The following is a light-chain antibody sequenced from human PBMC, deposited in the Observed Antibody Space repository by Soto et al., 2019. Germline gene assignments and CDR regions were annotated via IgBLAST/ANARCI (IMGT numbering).Light chain of an antibody. J-gene: IGKJ1*01. CDR1: QSVLYSSYNRNY. CDR2: WAS. CDR3: HKSYTTPWT. Sequence: DIVMTQSPDSLAVSLGERATINCKSSQSVLYSSYNRNYLTWYQQKPGQPPKLLIYWASTRESGVPDRFSGSGSGTDFTLPIGSLQAEDVAVYYGHKSYTTPWTFGKGTKVEIK. V-gene: IGKV4-1*01.